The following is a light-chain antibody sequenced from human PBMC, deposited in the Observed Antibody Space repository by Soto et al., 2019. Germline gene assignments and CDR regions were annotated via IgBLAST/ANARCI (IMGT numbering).Light chain of an antibody. CDR2: DVN. CDR3: TSWTTSTTMI. V-gene: IGLV2-14*03. Sequence: QPASVSGSPGQSITISCTGTSSDIGAYNFVSWYQQHPGKAPKLMLYDVNIRPSGVSNRFSGSKSGNTASLTISGLQAEDEADYYCTSWTTSTTMIFGGGTNLTVL. CDR1: SSDIGAYNF. J-gene: IGLJ2*01.